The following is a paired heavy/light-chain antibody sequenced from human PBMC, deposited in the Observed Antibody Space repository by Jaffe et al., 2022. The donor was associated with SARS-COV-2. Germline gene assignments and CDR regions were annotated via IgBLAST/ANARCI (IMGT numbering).Heavy chain of an antibody. CDR2: IYTSAST. V-gene: IGHV4-61*08. D-gene: IGHD2-15*01. CDR3: ATGHVAVDAFDI. Sequence: QVQLQESGPGLVKPSETLSLTCTVSAGSVSSAGFYWSWIRQPPGKGLEWIGYIYTSASTNYNPSLKSRVTISVDTSKNQFSLKLNSVTAADTAVYYCATGHVAVDAFDIWGQGTTVTVSS. CDR1: AGSVSSAGFY. J-gene: IGHJ3*02.
Light chain of an antibody. CDR3: GTWDSGLTATYV. V-gene: IGLV1-51*01. CDR2: ENN. J-gene: IGLJ1*01. Sequence: QSVLTQPPSVSAAPGQKVTISCSGSRSNIANNYVSWYQQLPGTAPKLLIYENNKRPSGIPDRFSGSKSGTSATLGITGLQTGDEADYYCGTWDSGLTATYVFGTGTKVTVL. CDR1: RSNIANNY.